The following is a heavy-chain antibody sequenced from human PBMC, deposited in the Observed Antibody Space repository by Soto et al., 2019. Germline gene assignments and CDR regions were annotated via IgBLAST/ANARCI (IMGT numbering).Heavy chain of an antibody. V-gene: IGHV3-66*01. CDR1: GFTVSSSY. CDR2: IYSGGTT. J-gene: IGHJ6*03. Sequence: EVQLVESGGGLVQPGGSLRLSCAASGFTVSSSYMNWVRQAPGRGLEWVSVIYSGGTTFYADSVKGRFTISRDNSKTTLHVEMNSLRAEDTAVYYCARGGYGSGRIYYYYMDVWGKGTTVTVSS. CDR3: ARGGYGSGRIYYYYMDV. D-gene: IGHD3-10*01.